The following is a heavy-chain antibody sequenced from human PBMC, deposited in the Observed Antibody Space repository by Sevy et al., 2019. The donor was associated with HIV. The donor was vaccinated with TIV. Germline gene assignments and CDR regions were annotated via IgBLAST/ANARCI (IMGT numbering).Heavy chain of an antibody. D-gene: IGHD3-3*01. CDR3: ARDFTIFGVVSGIDY. J-gene: IGHJ4*01. CDR1: GFNFRTYS. V-gene: IGHV3-21*04. CDR2: ISDDSRYI. Sequence: GGSLRLSCAASGFNFRTYSMNWVRQAPGKGLEWLSSISDDSRYIYYSDSVKGRFTISRANAKNLLFLQMNSLRVEETAIYYCARDFTIFGVVSGIDYWGQGNLVTVSS.